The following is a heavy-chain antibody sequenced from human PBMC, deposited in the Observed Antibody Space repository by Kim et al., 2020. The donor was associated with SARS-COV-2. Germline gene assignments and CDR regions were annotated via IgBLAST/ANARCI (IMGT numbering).Heavy chain of an antibody. J-gene: IGHJ5*02. Sequence: QKLQGRVTMTTDTTTSTAYMELRSLRSDDTAVYYCARDRVGYSSSWPGFDPWGQGTLVTVSS. CDR3: ARDRVGYSSSWPGFDP. V-gene: IGHV1-18*01. D-gene: IGHD6-13*01.